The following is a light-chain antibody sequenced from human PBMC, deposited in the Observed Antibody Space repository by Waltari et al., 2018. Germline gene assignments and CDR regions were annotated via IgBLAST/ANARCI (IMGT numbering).Light chain of an antibody. CDR3: QQLHSYPRA. V-gene: IGKV3-20*01. CDR2: GAS. CDR1: RPVSSSF. Sequence: EIVLTQSPGTLSLSPGERAALSCRASRPVSSSFLAWYQQRHGQAPRLLIYGASTRATGIADRFSGSGSGTDFTLTISRLAPEDFATYYCQQLHSYPRAFGGGTKVESK. J-gene: IGKJ4*01.